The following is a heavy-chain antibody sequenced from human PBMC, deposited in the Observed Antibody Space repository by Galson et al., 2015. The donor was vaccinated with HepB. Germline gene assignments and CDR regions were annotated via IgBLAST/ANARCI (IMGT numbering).Heavy chain of an antibody. CDR2: IYYRGNT. D-gene: IGHD6-13*01. CDR3: ARSIAAAGLPYSYGMDV. Sequence: SETLSLTCTVSGGSISSYYWSWIRQPPGKGLEWIGYIYYRGNTNYSPSLRSRVTISVDTSKNQFSLKLSSVTAADTAVYYCARSIAAAGLPYSYGMDVWGQGTTVTVSS. V-gene: IGHV4-59*01. CDR1: GGSISSYY. J-gene: IGHJ6*02.